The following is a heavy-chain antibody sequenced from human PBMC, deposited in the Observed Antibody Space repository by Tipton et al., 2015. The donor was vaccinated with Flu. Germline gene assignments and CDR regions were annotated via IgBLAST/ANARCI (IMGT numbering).Heavy chain of an antibody. CDR1: GVIFRNAW. Sequence: SGVIFRNAWMTWVRQAPGKGLEWVGRIKSTTDGGTTDYAAPVKDRFIISRDDSKNTVYLQMNSLKTEDTAVYYCTHLTYSTSGDGGQGTLVIVSS. CDR2: IKSTTDGGTT. J-gene: IGHJ4*02. D-gene: IGHD6-6*01. CDR3: THLTYSTSGD. V-gene: IGHV3-15*01.